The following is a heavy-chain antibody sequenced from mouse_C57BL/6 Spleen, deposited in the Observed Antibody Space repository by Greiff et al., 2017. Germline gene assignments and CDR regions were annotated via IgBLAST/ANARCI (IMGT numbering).Heavy chain of an antibody. Sequence: VQLQQSGAELARPGASVKLSCKASGYTFTSYGISWVKQRTGQGLEWIGEIYPRSGNTYYNEKFKGKATLTADKSSRTAYIELRSLTSEDSAVYFCARRFGSSPYYAMDYWGQGTSVTVSS. CDR3: ARRFGSSPYYAMDY. CDR2: IYPRSGNT. J-gene: IGHJ4*01. CDR1: GYTFTSYG. V-gene: IGHV1-81*01. D-gene: IGHD1-1*01.